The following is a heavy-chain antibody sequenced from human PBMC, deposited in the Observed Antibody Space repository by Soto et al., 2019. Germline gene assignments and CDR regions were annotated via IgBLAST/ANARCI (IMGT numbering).Heavy chain of an antibody. CDR2: IKSKTDGGTT. D-gene: IGHD2-21*01. J-gene: IGHJ3*02. V-gene: IGHV3-15*07. CDR3: TTPRGILWWPDAFDI. CDR1: GFTFSNAW. Sequence: SGFTFSNAWMNWVRQAPGKGLEWVGRIKSKTDGGTTDYAAPVKGRFTISRDDSKNTLYLQMNSLKTEDTAVYYCTTPRGILWWPDAFDIWGQGTMVTVSS.